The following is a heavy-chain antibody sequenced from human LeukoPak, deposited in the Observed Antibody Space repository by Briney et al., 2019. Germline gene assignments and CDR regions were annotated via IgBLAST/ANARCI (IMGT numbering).Heavy chain of an antibody. CDR3: ARGRTGSTIFGVVIIHSGMDV. D-gene: IGHD3-3*01. J-gene: IGHJ6*04. CDR1: GGSFSGYY. CDR2: INHSGSS. V-gene: IGHV4-34*01. Sequence: SETLSLTCAVYGGSFSGYYWSWIRQPPGKGLEWIGEINHSGSSNYNPSLKSRVTISVDTSKNQFSLKLSSVTAADTAVYYCARGRTGSTIFGVVIIHSGMDVWGKGTTVTVSS.